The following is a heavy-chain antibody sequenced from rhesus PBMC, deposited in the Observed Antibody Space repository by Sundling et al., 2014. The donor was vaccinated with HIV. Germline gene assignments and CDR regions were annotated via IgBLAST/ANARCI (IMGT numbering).Heavy chain of an antibody. CDR2: IYGNSAST. Sequence: QVQLQESGPGLVKPSETLSLTCAVSGGSISDTYYWTWIRQPPGKGLEWIGSIYGNSASTYYNPSLKSRVTISTDTSKNQFSLKLTSVTAADTAVYYCTKSGSYYSVAGFDDWGQGALVIVSS. V-gene: IGHV4S9*01. D-gene: IGHD3-16*01. CDR1: GGSISDTYY. CDR3: TKSGSYYSVAGFDD. J-gene: IGHJ4*01.